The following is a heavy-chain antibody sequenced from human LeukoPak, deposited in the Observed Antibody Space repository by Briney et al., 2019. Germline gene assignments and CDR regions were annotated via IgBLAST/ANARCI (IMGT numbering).Heavy chain of an antibody. Sequence: SETLSLTCTVSGGSISSGSYYWGWIRQPAGKGLEWIGRIYTSGSTNYNPSLKSRVTISVDTSKNQFSLKLSSVTAADTAVYYCARCAIWFGDLNWFDPWGQGTLVTVSS. J-gene: IGHJ5*02. CDR3: ARCAIWFGDLNWFDP. CDR1: GGSISSGSYY. CDR2: IYTSGST. V-gene: IGHV4-61*02. D-gene: IGHD3-10*01.